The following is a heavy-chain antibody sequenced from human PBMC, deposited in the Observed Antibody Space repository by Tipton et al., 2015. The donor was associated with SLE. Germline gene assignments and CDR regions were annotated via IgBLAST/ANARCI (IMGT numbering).Heavy chain of an antibody. J-gene: IGHJ3*02. CDR3: ARDAGRHITGTHGAFDT. CDR1: GGSISSGGYY. CDR2: IYYSGST. V-gene: IGHV4-31*03. Sequence: TLSLTCTVSGGSISSGGYYWSWIRQHPGKGLERIGYIYYSGSTYYNPSLKSRVTISVDTSKNQFSLKLSSVTAADTAVYYCARDAGRHITGTHGAFDTWGQCTIFTVSS. D-gene: IGHD1-14*01.